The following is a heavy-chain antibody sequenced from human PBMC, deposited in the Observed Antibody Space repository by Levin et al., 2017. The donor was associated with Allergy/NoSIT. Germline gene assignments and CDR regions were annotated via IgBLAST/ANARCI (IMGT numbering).Heavy chain of an antibody. CDR1: GYTFTSYG. V-gene: IGHV1-18*01. CDR2: ISAYNGNT. D-gene: IGHD2-15*01. CDR3: ARVLLSFSDIVVVVAARDAFDI. J-gene: IGHJ3*02. Sequence: GESLKISCKASGYTFTSYGISWVRQAPGQGLEWMGWISAYNGNTNYAQKLQGRVTMTTDTSTSTAYMELRSLRSDDTAVYYCARVLLSFSDIVVVVAARDAFDIWGQGTMVTVSS.